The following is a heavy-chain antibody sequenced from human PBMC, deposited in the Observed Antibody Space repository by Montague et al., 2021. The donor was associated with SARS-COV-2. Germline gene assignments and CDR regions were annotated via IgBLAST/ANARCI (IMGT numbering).Heavy chain of an antibody. J-gene: IGHJ6*02. Sequence: SETLSLTCTASGGSISSSSYYWGWIRQPPGKGLEWIGSIYYSGXTXYXXXXKXRVTISVDTSKNQFSLKLSSVTAADTAVYYCARHASYDYSKDLYYYYYYGMDVWGQGTTVTVSS. D-gene: IGHD4-11*01. CDR3: ARHASYDYSKDLYYYYYYGMDV. CDR2: IYYSGXT. V-gene: IGHV4-39*01. CDR1: GGSISSSSYY.